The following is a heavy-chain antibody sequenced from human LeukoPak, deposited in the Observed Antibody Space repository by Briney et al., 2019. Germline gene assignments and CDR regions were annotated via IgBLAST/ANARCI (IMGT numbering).Heavy chain of an antibody. CDR3: TRILGSGYSSN. J-gene: IGHJ4*02. CDR1: GFTFGDYA. V-gene: IGHV3-49*04. D-gene: IGHD3-22*01. CDR2: ITRKAYGGTT. Sequence: GGSLRLSCITSGFTFGDYAMSWVRQAPGKGLEWVGFITRKAYGGTTEYAASVKGRVTISRDDSKSIAYLQVNSLKTEDTAVYFCTRILGSGYSSNWGQGTLVTVSS.